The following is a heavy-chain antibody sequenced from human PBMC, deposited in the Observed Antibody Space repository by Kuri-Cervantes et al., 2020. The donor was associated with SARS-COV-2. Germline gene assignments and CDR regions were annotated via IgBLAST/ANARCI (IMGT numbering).Heavy chain of an antibody. Sequence: GGSLRLSCAASGFTFSGYSMNWVRQVPEKGLEWVSRISVRGETANYLDSVKGRFTISRHNSKNTLYLQMNSLRAEDTAVYYCARDLYVYGMDVWGQGTTVTVSS. J-gene: IGHJ6*02. CDR3: ARDLYVYGMDV. V-gene: IGHV3-23*01. D-gene: IGHD3-16*01. CDR2: ISVRGETA. CDR1: GFTFSGYS.